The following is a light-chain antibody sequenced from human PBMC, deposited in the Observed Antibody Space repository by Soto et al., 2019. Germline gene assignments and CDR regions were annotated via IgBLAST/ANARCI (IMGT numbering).Light chain of an antibody. CDR3: QQYGSPPLYT. CDR2: GAY. Sequence: EIVLTQSPGTLSLSPGERATLSRRASQSVSSTYLAWYQQKPGQAPRLIIYGAYSRATDIPDRFSGSGSGTDFTLTISRLEPEDFAVYYCQQYGSPPLYTFGQGTKLEIK. CDR1: QSVSSTY. J-gene: IGKJ2*01. V-gene: IGKV3-20*01.